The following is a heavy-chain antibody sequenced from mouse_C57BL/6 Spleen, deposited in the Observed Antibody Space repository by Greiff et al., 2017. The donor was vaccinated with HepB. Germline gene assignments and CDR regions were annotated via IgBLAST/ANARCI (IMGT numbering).Heavy chain of an antibody. V-gene: IGHV1-50*01. Sequence: VQLQESGAELVKPGASVKLSCKASGYTFTSYWLQWVKQRPGQGLEWIGEIDPSDSYTNYNQKFKGKATLTVYTSSSTAYMQLSSLTSEDSAVYYGARNAYYSNYRYFDVWGTGTTVTVSS. J-gene: IGHJ1*03. CDR3: ARNAYYSNYRYFDV. D-gene: IGHD2-5*01. CDR2: IDPSDSYT. CDR1: GYTFTSYW.